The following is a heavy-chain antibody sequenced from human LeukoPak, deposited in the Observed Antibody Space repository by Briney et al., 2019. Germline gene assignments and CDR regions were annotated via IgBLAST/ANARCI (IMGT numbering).Heavy chain of an antibody. CDR1: GGSFSGYY. Sequence: SETLSLTCAVYGGSFSGYYWSWIRQPPGKGLEWIGGINHSGSTNYNPSLKSRVTISVDTSKNQFSLKLNSVTAADTAVYYCARLSPWCGGDCYSHNSYNYYYYMDVWGKGTTVTVSS. J-gene: IGHJ6*03. CDR2: INHSGST. V-gene: IGHV4-34*01. CDR3: ARLSPWCGGDCYSHNSYNYYYYMDV. D-gene: IGHD2-21*02.